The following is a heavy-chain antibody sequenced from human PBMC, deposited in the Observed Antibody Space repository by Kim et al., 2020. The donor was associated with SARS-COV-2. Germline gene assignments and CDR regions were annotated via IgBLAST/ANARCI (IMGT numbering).Heavy chain of an antibody. J-gene: IGHJ4*02. CDR1: GFTFSSYA. CDR2: IWYDGSNK. Sequence: GGSLRLSCAASGFTFSSYAMHWVRQAPGKGLEWVAVIWYDGSNKYYADSVKGRFTISRDNSKNTLYLQMNSLRAEDTAVYYCAKDFEGTFDYWGQGTLVTVSS. D-gene: IGHD3-10*01. CDR3: AKDFEGTFDY. V-gene: IGHV3-33*06.